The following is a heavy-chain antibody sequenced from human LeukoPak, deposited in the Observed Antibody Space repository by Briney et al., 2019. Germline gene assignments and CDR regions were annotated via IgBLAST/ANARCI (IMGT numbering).Heavy chain of an antibody. V-gene: IGHV1-2*02. Sequence: ASVKVSCKASGYTFTGYYMHWVRQAPGQGLEWMGWINPNSGGTNYEQKFQGRVTMTRDTSISTAYMELSRLRSDDTAVFYCARGDSSPYYYFDYWGQGTLVTVSS. CDR2: INPNSGGT. J-gene: IGHJ4*02. D-gene: IGHD3-22*01. CDR1: GYTFTGYY. CDR3: ARGDSSPYYYFDY.